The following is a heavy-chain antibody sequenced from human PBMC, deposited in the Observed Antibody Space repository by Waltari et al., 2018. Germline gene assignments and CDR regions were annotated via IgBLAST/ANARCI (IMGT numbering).Heavy chain of an antibody. J-gene: IGHJ6*03. CDR1: GYSISSGYY. D-gene: IGHD5-12*01. V-gene: IGHV4-38-2*02. CDR2: IYHSGST. CDR3: ARAGSGYDPPGYMDV. Sequence: QVQLQESGPGLVKPSETLSLTCTVSGYSISSGYYWGWIRQPPGKGLEGIGSIYHSGSTYYNPSLKSRVTISVDTSKNQFSLKLSSVTAADTAVYYCARAGSGYDPPGYMDVWGKGTTVTVSS.